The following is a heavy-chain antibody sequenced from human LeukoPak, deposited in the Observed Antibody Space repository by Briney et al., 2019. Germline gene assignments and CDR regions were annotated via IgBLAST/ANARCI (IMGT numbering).Heavy chain of an antibody. J-gene: IGHJ4*02. V-gene: IGHV3-33*06. CDR2: IWYDGSNK. CDR1: GFTFSSYG. CDR3: SKTSIVGPTAIDY. Sequence: GGSLRLSCAASGFTFSSYGMHWVRQAPGKGLEWVAVIWYDGSNKYYADSVKGRFTISRDNSKNTLYLQMNSLRAEDTAVYYCSKTSIVGPTAIDYWGQGTLVTVSS. D-gene: IGHD1-26*01.